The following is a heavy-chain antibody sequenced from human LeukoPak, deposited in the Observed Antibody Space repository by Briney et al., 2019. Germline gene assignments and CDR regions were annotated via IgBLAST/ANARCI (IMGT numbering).Heavy chain of an antibody. D-gene: IGHD6-19*01. J-gene: IGHJ1*01. Sequence: PGGSLRLSCAASGFTFSSYGMHWVRQAPGKGLEWVAVIWYDGSNKYYADSVKGRFTISRDNSKNTLYLQMNSLRAEDTAVYYCGRVAVAGTGSVQHWGQGTLVTVSS. CDR3: GRVAVAGTGSVQH. CDR1: GFTFSSYG. CDR2: IWYDGSNK. V-gene: IGHV3-30*02.